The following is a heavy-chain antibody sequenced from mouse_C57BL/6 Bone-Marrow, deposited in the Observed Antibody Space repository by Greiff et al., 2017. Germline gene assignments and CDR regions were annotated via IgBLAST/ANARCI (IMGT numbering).Heavy chain of an antibody. V-gene: IGHV1-55*01. J-gene: IGHJ4*01. CDR1: GYTFTSYW. CDR3: ARTGSSLYYAMDY. Sequence: VQLQQPGAELVKPGASVKMSCKASGYTFTSYWITWVKQRPGQGLEWIGDIYPGSGSTNYNGKFKSKATLTVDTSSSTAYMQLSSLTSEDSAVYYCARTGSSLYYAMDYWGQGTSVTVSS. D-gene: IGHD1-1*01. CDR2: IYPGSGST.